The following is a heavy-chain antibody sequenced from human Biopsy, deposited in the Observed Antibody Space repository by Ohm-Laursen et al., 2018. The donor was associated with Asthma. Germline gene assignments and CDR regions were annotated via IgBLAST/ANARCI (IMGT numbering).Heavy chain of an antibody. CDR1: SGSGGYMRSGNYY. CDR2: IYYSGTT. CDR3: VRGSSSWHHGPFHCYYGLDV. V-gene: IGHV4-39*01. Sequence: SDTLSLTCILSSGSGGYMRSGNYYWGWIRQPPGKGLEWIGSIYYSGTTYYNPSLESRVTVSADTSKNQFSLKLTSVTAADTAVYYCVRGSSSWHHGPFHCYYGLDVWGQGTTATVSS. J-gene: IGHJ6*02. D-gene: IGHD6-13*01.